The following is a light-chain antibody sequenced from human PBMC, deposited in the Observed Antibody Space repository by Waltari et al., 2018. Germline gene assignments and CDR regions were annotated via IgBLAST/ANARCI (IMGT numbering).Light chain of an antibody. CDR3: AAWDGSFNGDIL. CDR1: SPNIGTNT. CDR2: NND. V-gene: IGLV1-44*01. Sequence: QSVLTQPPSASGTPGQRVTISCSGSSPNIGTNTVNWYQQLPGTAPKLLIYNNDKRPSVVPYRFSGSKSGTSASLVISGLQSEDEADYYCAAWDGSFNGDILFGGGTKVTVL. J-gene: IGLJ2*01.